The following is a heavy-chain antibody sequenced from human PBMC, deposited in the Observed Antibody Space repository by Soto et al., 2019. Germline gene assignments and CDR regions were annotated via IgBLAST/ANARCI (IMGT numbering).Heavy chain of an antibody. CDR3: ARDLGYYDSSGYLDY. CDR2: ISSSGTII. CDR1: VFTFSDYY. J-gene: IGHJ4*02. V-gene: IGHV3-11*01. D-gene: IGHD3-22*01. Sequence: PGGSLRLSCAASVFTFSDYYMSLIRQAPGKGLEWVSYISSSGTIISDTDSVKGRFTISRDNAKNSLYLQMNSLRAEDTAVYYCARDLGYYDSSGYLDYWGQGTMVTVSS.